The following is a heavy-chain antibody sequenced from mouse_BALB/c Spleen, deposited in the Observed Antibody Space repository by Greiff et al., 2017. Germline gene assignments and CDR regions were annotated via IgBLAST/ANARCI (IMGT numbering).Heavy chain of an antibody. D-gene: IGHD3-1*01. V-gene: IGHV5-9-3*01. CDR1: GFTFSSYA. J-gene: IGHJ2*01. Sequence: EVQGVESGGGLVKPGGSLKLSCAASGFTFSSYAMSWVRQTPEKRLEWVATISSGGSYTYYPDSVKGRFTISRDNAKNTLYLQMSSLRSEDTAMYYCARHPPSGYYFDYWGQGTTLTVSS. CDR2: ISSGGSYT. CDR3: ARHPPSGYYFDY.